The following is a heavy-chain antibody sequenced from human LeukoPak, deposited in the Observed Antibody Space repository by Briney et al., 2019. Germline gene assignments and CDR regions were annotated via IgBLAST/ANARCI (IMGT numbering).Heavy chain of an antibody. CDR2: ISSSSSYT. V-gene: IGHV3-21*01. D-gene: IGHD6-13*01. CDR3: ARGSSSSDN. J-gene: IGHJ4*02. CDR1: GFTFSSYS. Sequence: GGSLRLSCAASGFTFSSYSMNWVRQAPGKGLEWVSSISSSSSYTYYADSVKGRFTISRDNAKNSLYLQMNSLRAEDTAVYYCARGSSSSDNWGQGTLVTVSS.